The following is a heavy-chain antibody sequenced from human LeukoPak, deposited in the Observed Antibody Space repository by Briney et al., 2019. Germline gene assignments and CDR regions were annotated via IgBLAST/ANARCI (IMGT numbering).Heavy chain of an antibody. Sequence: GGSLRLSCEASGFTFSSYGMHWVRQAPGKGLEWVAVISYDGSNKYYADSVKGRFTISRDNSKNTLYLQMNSLRAEDTAVYYCAKGVEVIFDYWGQGTLVTVSS. CDR3: AKGVEVIFDY. J-gene: IGHJ4*02. CDR1: GFTFSSYG. CDR2: ISYDGSNK. V-gene: IGHV3-30*18.